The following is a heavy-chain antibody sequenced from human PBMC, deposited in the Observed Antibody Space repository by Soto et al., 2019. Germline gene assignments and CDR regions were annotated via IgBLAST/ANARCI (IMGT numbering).Heavy chain of an antibody. J-gene: IGHJ4*02. V-gene: IGHV1-46*01. CDR2: INPSGGST. D-gene: IGHD2-21*02. CDR3: ARGAYCGGDCYTPPDY. CDR1: GYTLTSYY. Sequence: ASVKVSCKASGYTLTSYYMHWVRQAPGQGLEWMGIINPSGGSTSYAQKFQGRVTITADASTSTVYMELSSLRSEDTAVYYCARGAYCGGDCYTPPDYWGQGTLVTVSS.